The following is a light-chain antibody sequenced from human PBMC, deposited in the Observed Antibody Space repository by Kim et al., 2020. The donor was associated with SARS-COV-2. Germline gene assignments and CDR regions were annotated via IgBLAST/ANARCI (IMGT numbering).Light chain of an antibody. J-gene: IGLJ3*02. CDR3: SSYTSSNTLV. CDR2: DVS. V-gene: IGLV2-14*03. CDR1: SSDVGGYNY. Sequence: QSALTQPASVSGSPGQSFTISCTGTSSDVGGYNYVSWYQQHPGKASKLMIYDVSKRPSGVSIRFSGSKSGNTASLTISGLQAEDEADYYCSSYTSSNTLVFGVGTQLTFL.